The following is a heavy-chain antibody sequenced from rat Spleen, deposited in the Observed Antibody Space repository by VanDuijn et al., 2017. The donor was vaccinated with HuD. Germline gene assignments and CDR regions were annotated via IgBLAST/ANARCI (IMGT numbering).Heavy chain of an antibody. CDR3: VRVPYYFSGDPNFMDA. J-gene: IGHJ4*01. CDR2: IWTGGNT. Sequence: QVQLKESGPGLVQPSQTLSLTCTVSGFSLTSYTVSWVRQPPGKGLEWMGVIWTGGNTMYNSLLNSRLSISRDTSKSQVFLKMSSLQAEDTATYYCVRVPYYFSGDPNFMDAWGQGVSVTVSS. D-gene: IGHD1-1*01. CDR1: GFSLTSYT. V-gene: IGHV2-15*01.